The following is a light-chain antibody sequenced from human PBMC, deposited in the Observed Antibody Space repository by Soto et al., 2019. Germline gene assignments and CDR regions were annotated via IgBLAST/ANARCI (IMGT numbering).Light chain of an antibody. CDR2: EGS. V-gene: IGLV2-23*01. J-gene: IGLJ2*01. CDR1: SSDVGSYNL. Sequence: QSALTQPASVSGSPGQSITISCTGTSSDVGSYNLVSWYQQHPGKAPKLMIYEGSKRPSGVSNRFSGSKSGNTASLTISGLQAEDVADYYCCSYAGSSTDVVFGGGTKLTVL. CDR3: CSYAGSSTDVV.